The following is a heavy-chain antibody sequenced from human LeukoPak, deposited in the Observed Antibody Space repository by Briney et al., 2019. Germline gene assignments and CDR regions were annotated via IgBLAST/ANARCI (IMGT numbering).Heavy chain of an antibody. J-gene: IGHJ6*04. V-gene: IGHV3-23*01. CDR3: AELGITMIGGV. D-gene: IGHD3-10*02. Sequence: GGSLRLSCAASGFTFSSYAMSWVRQAPGKGLEWVSGISGSGDTPYYADSVKGRFTISRDNSKNTLYLQMNSLRAEDTAVYYCAELGITMIGGVWGKGTTVTISS. CDR1: GFTFSSYA. CDR2: ISGSGDTP.